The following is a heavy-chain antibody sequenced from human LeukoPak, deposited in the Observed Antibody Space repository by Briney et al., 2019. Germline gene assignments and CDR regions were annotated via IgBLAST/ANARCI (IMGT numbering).Heavy chain of an antibody. J-gene: IGHJ4*02. V-gene: IGHV4-59*08. CDR3: ATYKENKVATRGFGY. Sequence: PSETLSLTCAVSGDSLNTYYWNWIRQTPGKGLEWIGYIYYSGHTDYNPSLKSRVTISVDTSKNQFSLSLRSVTAADTAVYFCATYKENKVATRGFGYWGQGTLVTVSS. CDR1: GDSLNTYY. D-gene: IGHD5-12*01. CDR2: IYYSGHT.